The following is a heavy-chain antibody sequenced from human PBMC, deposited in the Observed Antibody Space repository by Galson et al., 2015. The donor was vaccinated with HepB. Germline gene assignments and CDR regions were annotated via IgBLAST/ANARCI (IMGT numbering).Heavy chain of an antibody. CDR2: ISVRNGDT. J-gene: IGHJ6*02. CDR3: AREGVYGDYVGFAQYFGVDV. D-gene: IGHD4-17*01. CDR1: GYRFTTYG. V-gene: IGHV1-18*04. Sequence: SVKVSCKASGYRFTTYGISWVRQAPGQGLEWTGWISVRNGDTKFAQNLEDRITMTTDTSTNTAYMELRSLRSDDTAVYYCAREGVYGDYVGFAQYFGVDVWGQGTTVIVSS.